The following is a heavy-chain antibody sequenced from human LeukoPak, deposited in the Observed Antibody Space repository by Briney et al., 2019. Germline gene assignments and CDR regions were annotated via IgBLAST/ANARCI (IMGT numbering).Heavy chain of an antibody. D-gene: IGHD2-2*01. CDR1: GFTFDDYG. Sequence: PGGSLRLSCSASGFTFDDYGMSWVRQSPGKGLEWVSGINWNGGSTRYADSVKGRFTISRDNAKNSLYLQMNSLRAEDTALYYCARDRLAVVPSATSPGDYWYFDLWGRGTLVTVSS. CDR2: INWNGGST. J-gene: IGHJ2*01. V-gene: IGHV3-20*04. CDR3: ARDRLAVVPSATSPGDYWYFDL.